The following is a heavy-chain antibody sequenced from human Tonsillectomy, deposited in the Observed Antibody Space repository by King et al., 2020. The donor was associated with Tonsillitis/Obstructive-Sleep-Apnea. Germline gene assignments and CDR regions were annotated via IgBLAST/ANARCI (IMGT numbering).Heavy chain of an antibody. D-gene: IGHD2-21*02. V-gene: IGHV1-46*01. CDR2: INPSGGST. J-gene: IGHJ6*02. Sequence: QLVQSGAEVKKPGASVKVSCKASGYTFTSYYMHWVRQAPGQGLEWMGIINPSGGSTSYAQKFQGRVTMTRDTSTSTVYMELSSLRSEDTAVYYCARELAYCGGDCAYGMDVWGQGTTVTVSS. CDR3: ARELAYCGGDCAYGMDV. CDR1: GYTFTSYY.